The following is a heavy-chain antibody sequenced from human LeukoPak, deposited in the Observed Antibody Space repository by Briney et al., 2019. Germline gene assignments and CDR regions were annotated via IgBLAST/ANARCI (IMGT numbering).Heavy chain of an antibody. V-gene: IGHV3-33*01. Sequence: GGSLRLSCAASGFTFSSYGMRWVRQAPGKGLEWVAVIWYDGSNKYYADSVKGRFTISRDNAKNSLYLQMNSLRAEDTAVYYCARASGDIVETATMGSYWGQGTLVTVSS. CDR2: IWYDGSNK. J-gene: IGHJ4*02. D-gene: IGHD5-18*01. CDR3: ARASGDIVETATMGSY. CDR1: GFTFSSYG.